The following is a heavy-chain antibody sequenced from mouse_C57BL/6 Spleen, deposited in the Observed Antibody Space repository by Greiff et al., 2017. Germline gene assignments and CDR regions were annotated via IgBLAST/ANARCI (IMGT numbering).Heavy chain of an antibody. CDR3: ARAGSPMYWYFGV. CDR2: IYPGSGST. J-gene: IGHJ1*03. CDR1: GYTFTSYW. V-gene: IGHV1-55*01. D-gene: IGHD1-1*01. Sequence: QVQLQQPGAELVKPGASVKMSCKASGYTFTSYWITWVKQRPGQGLEWIGDIYPGSGSTNYNEKFKSKATLTVDTSSSTASVQLSSLTSEDSAVYYCARAGSPMYWYFGVWGTGTTVTVSS.